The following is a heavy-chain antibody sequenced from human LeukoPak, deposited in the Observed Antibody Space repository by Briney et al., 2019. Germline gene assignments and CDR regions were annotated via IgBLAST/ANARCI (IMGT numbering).Heavy chain of an antibody. D-gene: IGHD6-19*01. CDR1: GYSFTSYW. Sequence: GESLKISCQCSGYSFTSYWIGWVRQMPGKGLEGMGIIYPGYSDTRYSPSFQGQVTISADNYISTAYLQWSSLKASDTAMYYCARKEQWLEVDYWGQGTLVTVSS. CDR2: IYPGYSDT. V-gene: IGHV5-51*01. J-gene: IGHJ4*02. CDR3: ARKEQWLEVDY.